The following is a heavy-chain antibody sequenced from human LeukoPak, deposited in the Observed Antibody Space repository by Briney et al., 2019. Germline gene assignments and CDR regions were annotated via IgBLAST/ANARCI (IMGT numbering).Heavy chain of an antibody. J-gene: IGHJ6*03. CDR2: ISFDAEGD. Sequence: GGSLRLSCAASGLTLSTFAMIWVRQLPGKGLEWVAAISFDAEGDYHVDSVKGRFTISRDNSKNTLYLQMNSLRVEDTAVYYCAKDGGNWYDSEGNYLMRSYVDVWGKGTTVTVSS. V-gene: IGHV3-30*18. CDR3: AKDGGNWYDSEGNYLMRSYVDV. D-gene: IGHD3-16*01. CDR1: GLTLSTFA.